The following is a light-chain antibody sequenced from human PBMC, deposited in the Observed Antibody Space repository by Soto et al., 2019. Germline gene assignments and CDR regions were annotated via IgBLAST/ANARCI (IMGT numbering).Light chain of an antibody. V-gene: IGKV3-15*01. CDR2: GAA. CDR3: QQYNNWPLT. Sequence: VLTQSPDTMSVSPGERATLSCRASARLSNNLAWYQQKPGQVPRLLIYGAATRATGIPDRFTGSGYGREFTLTISSLQSEDSSIYYCQQYNNWPLTFGGGTKVEI. J-gene: IGKJ4*01. CDR1: ARLSNN.